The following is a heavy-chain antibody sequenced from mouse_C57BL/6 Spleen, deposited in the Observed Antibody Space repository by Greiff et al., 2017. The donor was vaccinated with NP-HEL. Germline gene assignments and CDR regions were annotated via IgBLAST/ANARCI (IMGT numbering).Heavy chain of an antibody. CDR1: GYAFSSSW. Sequence: VQLQQSGPELVKPGASVKISCKASGYAFSSSWMNWVKQRPGKGLEWIGRIYPGNGDTNYNGKFKGKATLTADKSSSTAYMQLSSLTSEDSAVYFCARLYYDYAGFAYWGQGTLVTVSA. CDR3: ARLYYDYAGFAY. J-gene: IGHJ3*01. V-gene: IGHV1-82*01. CDR2: IYPGNGDT. D-gene: IGHD2-4*01.